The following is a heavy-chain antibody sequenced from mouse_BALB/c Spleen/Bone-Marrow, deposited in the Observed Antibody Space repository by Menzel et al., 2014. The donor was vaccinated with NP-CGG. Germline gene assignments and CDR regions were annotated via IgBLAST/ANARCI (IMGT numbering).Heavy chain of an antibody. D-gene: IGHD2-1*01. V-gene: IGHV1-69*02. CDR2: IDPSDSET. J-gene: IGHJ3*01. Sequence: VQLQQSGAELVKPGAPVKLSCKASGYTFTSYWMNWVKPRPGRGLEWIGRIDPSDSETHYNQKFKDKATLTVDKSSSTAYIQLSSLTSEDSAVYYCARSGGNYVSFAYWGQGTLVTVSA. CDR3: ARSGGNYVSFAY. CDR1: GYTFTSYW.